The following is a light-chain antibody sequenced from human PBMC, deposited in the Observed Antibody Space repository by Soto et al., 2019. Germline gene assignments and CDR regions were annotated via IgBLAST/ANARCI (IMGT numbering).Light chain of an antibody. CDR2: GAS. CDR1: QSVSSSY. J-gene: IGKJ1*01. Sequence: ELVLTQSPGTLSLSPGERATLSCRASQSVSSSYLAWYQQKPGQAPRLLIYGASSWATGIPDRFSGSGSGTDFTLTISRLEPEDFAVYYCQQYGSSQETFGQGTKVEIK. CDR3: QQYGSSQET. V-gene: IGKV3-20*01.